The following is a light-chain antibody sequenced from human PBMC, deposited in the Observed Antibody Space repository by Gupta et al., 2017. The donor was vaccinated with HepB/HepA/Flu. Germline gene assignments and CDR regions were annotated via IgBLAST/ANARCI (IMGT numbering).Light chain of an antibody. Sequence: QSALTQPASVSGSPGQSIPISCTGTSSDVGGYNFVSWYQQHPGKAPKLMIYDVSNRPSGVSDRFSGSKSGNTASLTISGLQAEDEADYYCSSYTSSNTLVFGTGTKVTVL. CDR3: SSYTSSNTLV. J-gene: IGLJ1*01. CDR1: SSDVGGYNF. V-gene: IGLV2-14*03. CDR2: DVS.